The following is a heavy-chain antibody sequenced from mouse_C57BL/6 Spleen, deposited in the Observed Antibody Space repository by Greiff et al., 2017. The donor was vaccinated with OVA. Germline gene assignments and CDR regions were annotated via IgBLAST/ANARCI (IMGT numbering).Heavy chain of an antibody. CDR3: ARGRNSSIVARVHYAMDY. CDR1: GYTFTDYN. Sequence: VQLQQSGPELVKPGASVKIPCKASGYTFTDYNMDWVKQSHGKSLEWIGDINPNNGGTIYNQKFKGKATLTVDKSSSTAYMELRSLTSEDTAVFYDARGRNSSIVARVHYAMDYWGQGTSVTVSS. D-gene: IGHD1-1*01. V-gene: IGHV1-18*01. CDR2: INPNNGGT. J-gene: IGHJ4*01.